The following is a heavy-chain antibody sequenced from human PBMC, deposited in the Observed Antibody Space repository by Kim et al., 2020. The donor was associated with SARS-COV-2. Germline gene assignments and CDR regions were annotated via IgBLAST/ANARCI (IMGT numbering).Heavy chain of an antibody. Sequence: GGSLRLSCAASGFTFSSYGMHWVRQAPGKGLEWVAVISYDGSNKYYADSVKGRFTISRDNSKNTLYLQMNSLRAEDTAVYYCARDWTGYSSGWYIWPFDPWGQGTLVTVSS. D-gene: IGHD6-19*01. CDR2: ISYDGSNK. CDR3: ARDWTGYSSGWYIWPFDP. J-gene: IGHJ5*02. CDR1: GFTFSSYG. V-gene: IGHV3-33*05.